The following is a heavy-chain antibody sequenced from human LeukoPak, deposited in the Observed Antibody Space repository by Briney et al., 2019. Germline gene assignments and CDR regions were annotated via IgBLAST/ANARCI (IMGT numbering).Heavy chain of an antibody. CDR3: AREDRRYYGIDV. V-gene: IGHV3-66*01. Sequence: GGSLRLSCAASGFTVSSNYMSWVRQAPGKGLEWVSVIYSGGSTYYADSVKGRFTISRDNSKNTLYLQMNSLRAEDTAVYYCAREDRRYYGIDVWGQGTTVTVSS. CDR1: GFTVSSNY. J-gene: IGHJ6*02. CDR2: IYSGGST.